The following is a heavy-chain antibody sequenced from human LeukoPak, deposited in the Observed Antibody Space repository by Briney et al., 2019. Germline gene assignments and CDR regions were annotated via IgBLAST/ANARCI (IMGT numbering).Heavy chain of an antibody. D-gene: IGHD6-19*01. J-gene: IGHJ5*02. V-gene: IGHV1-69*13. Sequence: GASVKVSCKVSGYTLTELSMHWVRQAPGQGLEWMGGIIPIFGTANYAQKFQGRVTITADESTSTAYMELSSLRSEDTAVYYCAREPSGGIAVAGTIWFDPWGQGTLVTVSS. CDR1: GYTLTELS. CDR3: AREPSGGIAVAGTIWFDP. CDR2: IIPIFGTA.